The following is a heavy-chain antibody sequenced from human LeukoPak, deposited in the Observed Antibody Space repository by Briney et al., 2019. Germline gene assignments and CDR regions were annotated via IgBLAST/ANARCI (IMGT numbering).Heavy chain of an antibody. CDR2: IYYSGST. Sequence: SETLSLTCTVSGGSISSYYWSWIRQPPGKGLEWIGYIYYSGSTNYNPSLKSRVTISVDTSKIQFSLKLSSVTAADTAVYYCARETYREAGYDYWGQGTLVTVSS. CDR3: ARETYREAGYDY. V-gene: IGHV4-59*01. J-gene: IGHJ4*02. CDR1: GGSISSYY. D-gene: IGHD1-1*01.